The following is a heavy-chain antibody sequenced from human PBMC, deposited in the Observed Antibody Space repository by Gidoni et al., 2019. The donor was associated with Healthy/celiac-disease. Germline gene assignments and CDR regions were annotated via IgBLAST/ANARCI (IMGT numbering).Heavy chain of an antibody. D-gene: IGHD5-18*01. CDR1: GFTCIIYG. J-gene: IGHJ4*02. CDR3: AKVSTWIQLWFYFDY. Sequence: QVQPVEAGGGVVQPGRSLRLPCAASGFTCIIYGMHGVRQVRGKGLEWVAVISDDGSNKYYADSVKGRFTISRDNSKNTLYLQMNSLRAEDTAVYYCAKVSTWIQLWFYFDYWGQGTLVTVSS. CDR2: ISDDGSNK. V-gene: IGHV3-30*18.